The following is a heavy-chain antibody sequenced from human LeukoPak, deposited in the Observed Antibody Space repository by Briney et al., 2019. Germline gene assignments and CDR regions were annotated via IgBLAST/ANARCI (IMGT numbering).Heavy chain of an antibody. CDR3: ARTTYYYASGSYYYYVDV. V-gene: IGHV4-59*01. CDR1: GRSMNSYF. J-gene: IGHJ6*03. D-gene: IGHD3-10*01. Sequence: PSESLSLTCTVSGRSMNSYFWSWIRQPPGKGLEWIGYIYHSGTTFYNPSLQSRVTVSLDTSKNQFSLKLSSVTAADTALYYCARTTYYYASGSYYYYVDVWGKGTTVTVSS. CDR2: IYHSGTT.